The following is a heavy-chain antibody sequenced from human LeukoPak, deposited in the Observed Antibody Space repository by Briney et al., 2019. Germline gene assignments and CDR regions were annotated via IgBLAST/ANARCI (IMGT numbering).Heavy chain of an antibody. Sequence: SETLSLTCTVSGGSVSSGGYYWSWIRQHPGKGLGWIGYIYYSGSTNYNPSLKSRVTISVDTSKNQFSLKLSSVTAADTAVYYCARLTYYDFPEFDYWGQGTLVTVSS. D-gene: IGHD3-3*01. CDR3: ARLTYYDFPEFDY. CDR1: GGSVSSGGYY. CDR2: IYYSGST. J-gene: IGHJ4*02. V-gene: IGHV4-61*08.